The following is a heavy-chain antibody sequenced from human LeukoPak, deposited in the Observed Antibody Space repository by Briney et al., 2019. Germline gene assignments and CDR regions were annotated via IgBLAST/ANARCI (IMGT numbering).Heavy chain of an antibody. Sequence: GGSLRLSCAASGFSFSSYAMHWVRQAPGKGLEWVAYIRFDGNNKYHADYVKGRFTISRDNSKNTLYLQMNSLRAEDTAVYYCAKVRGGIIGTQDAFDIWGQGTLVTVSS. CDR3: AKVRGGIIGTQDAFDI. D-gene: IGHD1-20*01. CDR2: IRFDGNNK. J-gene: IGHJ3*02. V-gene: IGHV3-30*02. CDR1: GFSFSSYA.